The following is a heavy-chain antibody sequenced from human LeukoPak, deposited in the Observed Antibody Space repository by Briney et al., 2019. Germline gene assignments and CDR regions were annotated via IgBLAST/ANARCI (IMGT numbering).Heavy chain of an antibody. CDR1: GFSFSSFW. CDR3: AREIGWDSLEGRDY. Sequence: GSLRLSCAASGFSFSSFWMSWVRQAPGKGLEWVANIKNDGSEKYYVDSVKGRFNISRDNAKNSLYLQMNSLRAEDTAVYYCAREIGWDSLEGRDYWGQGSLVTVSS. CDR2: IKNDGSEK. J-gene: IGHJ4*02. D-gene: IGHD6-19*01. V-gene: IGHV3-7*01.